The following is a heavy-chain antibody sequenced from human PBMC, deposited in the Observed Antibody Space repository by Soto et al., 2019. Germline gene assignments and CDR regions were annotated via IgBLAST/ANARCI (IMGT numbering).Heavy chain of an antibody. D-gene: IGHD4-17*01. CDR2: IIPILGIA. CDR1: GGTFSSYT. V-gene: IGHV1-69*02. CDR3: ARGPGTTVTTSDY. Sequence: QVQLVQSGAEVKKPGSSVKVSCKASGGTFSSYTISWVRQAPGQGLEWMGRIIPILGIANYAQKFQGRVTITADKSTSTAYMELRSLRSEDTAVYYCARGPGTTVTTSDYWGQGTLVTVSS. J-gene: IGHJ4*02.